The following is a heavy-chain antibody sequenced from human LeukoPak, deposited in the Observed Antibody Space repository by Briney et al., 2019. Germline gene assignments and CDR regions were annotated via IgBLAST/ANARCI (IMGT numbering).Heavy chain of an antibody. CDR3: ARGGIAAAVVDP. Sequence: QTLSLTCALSGDSVSSNSAAWNWLRQSPSRGLEWLGRTYYRSKWYNDYAVSVKSRITINPDTSKNQFSLQLNSVTPEDTAVYYCARGGIAAAVVDPWGQGTLVTVSS. D-gene: IGHD6-13*01. J-gene: IGHJ5*02. CDR1: GDSVSSNSAA. CDR2: TYYRSKWYN. V-gene: IGHV6-1*01.